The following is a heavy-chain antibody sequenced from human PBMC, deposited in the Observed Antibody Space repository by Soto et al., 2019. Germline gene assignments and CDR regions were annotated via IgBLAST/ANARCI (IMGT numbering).Heavy chain of an antibody. CDR2: IYYTGST. J-gene: IGHJ2*01. Sequence: WTWIRQPPGKGLEWIGYIYYTGSTNYNPSLKSRVTISVDTSKNQFSLKLRSVTAADTAVYYCARVGYMYGHVNWYFDLWGRGTLVTVSS. V-gene: IGHV4-59*01. CDR3: ARVGYMYGHVNWYFDL. D-gene: IGHD5-18*01.